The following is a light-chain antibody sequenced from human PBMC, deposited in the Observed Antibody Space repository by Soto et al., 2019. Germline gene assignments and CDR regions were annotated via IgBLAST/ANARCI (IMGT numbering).Light chain of an antibody. CDR1: SSDVGSDNY. CDR2: EVN. J-gene: IGLJ1*01. V-gene: IGLV2-8*01. CDR3: SSYAGNNNYV. Sequence: QSVLTQPPSASGTPGQSVAISCTGTSSDVGSDNYVSWYQLHPGKAPKLMIYEVNLRPSGVPDRFSGSKSGNTASLTVSGLQAEDEADYYCSSYAGNNNYVFGTGTKVTVL.